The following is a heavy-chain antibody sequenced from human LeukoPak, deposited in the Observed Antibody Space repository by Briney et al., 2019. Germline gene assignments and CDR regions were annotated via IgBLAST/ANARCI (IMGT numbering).Heavy chain of an antibody. CDR1: GGSVSNYY. CDR2: IYYTET. D-gene: IGHD2-2*01. CDR3: ARIDVVVPAAMSIDY. V-gene: IGHV4-59*02. J-gene: IGHJ4*02. Sequence: PSETLSLTCTVSGGSVSNYYWSWIRQSPGKGLEWIGYIYYTETSYNPSLKSRVTISADTSKNQFSLKLYSVTAADTAVYYCARIDVVVPAAMSIDYWGQGTLVTVSS.